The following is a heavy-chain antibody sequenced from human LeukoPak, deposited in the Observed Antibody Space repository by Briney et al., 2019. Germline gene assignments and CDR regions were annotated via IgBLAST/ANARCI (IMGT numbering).Heavy chain of an antibody. Sequence: GGSLRLSCTASGFTFSSYTMTWVRQAPGRGLKWVSTITTGDGNTYYADSVKGRFTVSRDDSKNTLYLQMNSLRAEDTAVYYCAKDGGLWVSAHWGDSWGRGTLITVSS. CDR3: AKDGGLWVSAHWGDS. D-gene: IGHD7-27*01. CDR2: ITTGDGNT. J-gene: IGHJ4*02. V-gene: IGHV3-23*01. CDR1: GFTFSSYT.